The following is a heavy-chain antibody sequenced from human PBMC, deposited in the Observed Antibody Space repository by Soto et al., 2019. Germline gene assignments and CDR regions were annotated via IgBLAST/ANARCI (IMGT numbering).Heavy chain of an antibody. CDR2: INAGNGNT. CDR3: ARGMWELPPYYFDY. CDR1: GYTFTSYA. V-gene: IGHV1-3*01. D-gene: IGHD1-26*01. Sequence: ASVKVSCKASGYTFTSYAMHWVRQAPGQRLEWMGWINAGNGNTKYSQKFQGRVTITRDTSASTAYMELSSLRSEDTAVYYCARGMWELPPYYFDYWGQGTLVTASS. J-gene: IGHJ4*02.